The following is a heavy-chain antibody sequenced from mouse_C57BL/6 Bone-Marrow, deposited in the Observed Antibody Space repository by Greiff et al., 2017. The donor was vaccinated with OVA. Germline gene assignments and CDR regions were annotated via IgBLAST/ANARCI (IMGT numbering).Heavy chain of an antibody. CDR1: GYTFTSYW. CDR3: ARYKSNYALFDY. CDR2: IYPGSGNT. V-gene: IGHV1-55*01. Sequence: QVQLQQPGAELVKPGASVKMSCKASGYTFTSYWITWVKQRPGQGLEWIGDIYPGSGNTNYNEKFKSTATLTVDTSSSTAYMQLSSLTSEDSAVYYCARYKSNYALFDYWGQGTTLTVSS. D-gene: IGHD2-5*01. J-gene: IGHJ2*01.